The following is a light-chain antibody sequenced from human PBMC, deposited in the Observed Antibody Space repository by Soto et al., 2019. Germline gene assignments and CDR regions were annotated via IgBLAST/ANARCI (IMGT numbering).Light chain of an antibody. J-gene: IGKJ3*01. V-gene: IGKV3-20*01. CDR2: DAS. Sequence: EIVLTQSPGALSLSPGESATLSCRSSQSVSDTHVAWYQQRPGQAPRLLIYDASRRDIGVPDRSSGSGSGTDFTLTISGLEPEDFAVYYCQQYSDSPFTFGPGTKVDIK. CDR1: QSVSDTH. CDR3: QQYSDSPFT.